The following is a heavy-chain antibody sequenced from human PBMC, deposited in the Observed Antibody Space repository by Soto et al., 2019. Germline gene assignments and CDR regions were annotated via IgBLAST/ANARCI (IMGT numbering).Heavy chain of an antibody. CDR3: ARDAADSSGHYPYYYYGMDV. V-gene: IGHV1-18*01. J-gene: IGHJ6*02. Sequence: QVQLVQSGAEVKKPGASVKVSCKASGYTFTRYGISWVRQAPGQELEWMGWISAYNGNTKYAQKLQGRVTMTTDTXXSPAYMERGSLRSDDTAVYYCARDAADSSGHYPYYYYGMDVWGQGTTVTVSS. CDR2: ISAYNGNT. D-gene: IGHD3-22*01. CDR1: GYTFTRYG.